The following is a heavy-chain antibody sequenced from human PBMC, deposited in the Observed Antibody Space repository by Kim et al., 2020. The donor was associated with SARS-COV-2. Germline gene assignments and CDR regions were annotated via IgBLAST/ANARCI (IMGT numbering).Heavy chain of an antibody. D-gene: IGHD2-21*01. CDR3: ARGHLKSIVVVVAPRPYYYYMDD. CDR1: GYTFTSYD. Sequence: ASVKVSCKASGYTFTSYDINGVRQATGQGLEWMGWMNPNSGNTGYAQKFQGRVTMTRNTSISTAYMELSSLRSEDTAVYYCARGHLKSIVVVVAPRPYYYYMDDWGKGTTVTVSS. J-gene: IGHJ6*03. CDR2: MNPNSGNT. V-gene: IGHV1-8*01.